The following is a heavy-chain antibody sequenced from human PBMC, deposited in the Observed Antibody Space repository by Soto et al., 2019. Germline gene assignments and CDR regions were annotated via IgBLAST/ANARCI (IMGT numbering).Heavy chain of an antibody. CDR1: GDSISSYY. CDR2: VYYTGST. V-gene: IGHV4-59*01. J-gene: IGHJ4*03. Sequence: SETLSLACSVSGDSISSYYWMWIRQPPGKGLEWIGYVYYTGSTSYNPSLKSRVTIPVDTSKNQFSLKLSSVTAADKAVDYWARGYPGIAAFGHWGQGTLVTVPS. CDR3: ARGYPGIAAFGH. D-gene: IGHD6-13*01.